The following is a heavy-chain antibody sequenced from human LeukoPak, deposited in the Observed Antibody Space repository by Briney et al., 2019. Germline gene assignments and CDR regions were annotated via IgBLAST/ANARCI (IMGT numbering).Heavy chain of an antibody. V-gene: IGHV3-48*01. J-gene: IGHJ5*02. D-gene: IGHD3-10*01. Sequence: GGSLRLSCAASGFSFSDYSMNWVRQAPGKGLEWISYVGIDSGNTNYADSVKGRFTISGDKAKNSLYLQMNSLRVEDTAVYYCARCLTSEWFGGLLRFRFDPWGQGTLVTVSS. CDR3: ARCLTSEWFGGLLRFRFDP. CDR1: GFSFSDYS. CDR2: VGIDSGNT.